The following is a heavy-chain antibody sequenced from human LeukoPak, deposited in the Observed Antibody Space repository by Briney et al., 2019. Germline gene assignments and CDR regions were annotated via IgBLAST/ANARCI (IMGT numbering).Heavy chain of an antibody. J-gene: IGHJ4*02. D-gene: IGHD3-22*01. Sequence: PGRSLRLSCAASGFTFSNYAMHWVRQAPGKGLEWGAVISYDGRNKHYADSVKGRFTISRDNSKNTLYLQMNSLRPEGTAVYYCARGQFRFDSFESSAFDYWGQGTLVTVSS. CDR2: ISYDGRNK. V-gene: IGHV3-30*04. CDR1: GFTFSNYA. CDR3: ARGQFRFDSFESSAFDY.